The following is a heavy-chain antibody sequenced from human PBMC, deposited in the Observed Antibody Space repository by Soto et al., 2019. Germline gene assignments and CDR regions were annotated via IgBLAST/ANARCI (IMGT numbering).Heavy chain of an antibody. CDR1: GFTFGDYA. V-gene: IGHV3-49*04. Sequence: GGSLRLSCTASGFTFGDYAMSWVRQAPGKGLEWVGFIRSKAYGGTTEYAASVKGRFTISRDDSKSIAYLQMNSLKTEDTAVYYCTRDHSPTVSPYYFDYWGQGTLVTVSS. CDR3: TRDHSPTVSPYYFDY. J-gene: IGHJ4*02. CDR2: IRSKAYGGTT. D-gene: IGHD4-4*01.